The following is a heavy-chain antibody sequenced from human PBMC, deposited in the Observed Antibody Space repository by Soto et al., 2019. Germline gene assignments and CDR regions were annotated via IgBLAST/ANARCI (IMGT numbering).Heavy chain of an antibody. CDR1: GYTLTELS. CDR3: ATDGSLERFRRSLDYYYMDV. CDR2: FDPEDGET. Sequence: ASVKVSCKVSGYTLTELSMHWVRQAPGKGLEWMGGFDPEDGETIYAQKFQGRVTMTEDTSTDTAYMELSSLRSEDTAVYYCATDGSLERFRRSLDYYYMDVWGKGTTVTVSS. D-gene: IGHD1-1*01. V-gene: IGHV1-24*01. J-gene: IGHJ6*03.